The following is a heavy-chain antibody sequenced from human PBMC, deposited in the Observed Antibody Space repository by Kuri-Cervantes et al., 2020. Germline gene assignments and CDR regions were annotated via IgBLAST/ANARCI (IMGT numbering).Heavy chain of an antibody. V-gene: IGHV3-9*01. D-gene: IGHD3-9*01. CDR3: ARLDFDGFDY. CDR2: ISWNSGSI. J-gene: IGHJ4*02. CDR1: GFTFDDYA. Sequence: GGSLRLSCAASGFTFDDYAMHWVRQAPGKGLEWVSGISWNSGSIGYADSVKGRFTISRDNAKNSLYLQMNSLRDEDTAVYYCARLDFDGFDYWGQGTLVTVSS.